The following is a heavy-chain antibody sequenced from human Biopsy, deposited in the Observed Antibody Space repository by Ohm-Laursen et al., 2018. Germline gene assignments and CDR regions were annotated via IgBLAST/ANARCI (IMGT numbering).Heavy chain of an antibody. J-gene: IGHJ3*01. V-gene: IGHV4-4*07. CDR3: ASVVLGPTNDAFDL. CDR1: GASINSYY. D-gene: IGHD3-22*01. Sequence: SETLSLTCSVSGASINSYYWTCLRQPAGKGLEWIGRIYTGGSAKYNPSLKSRVTMSVDTSKSQFSLRLRSVTAADTAMYYCASVVLGPTNDAFDLWGQGTMVVVSS. CDR2: IYTGGSA.